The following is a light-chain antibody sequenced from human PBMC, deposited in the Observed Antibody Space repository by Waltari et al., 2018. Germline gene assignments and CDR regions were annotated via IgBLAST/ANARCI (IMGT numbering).Light chain of an antibody. V-gene: IGLV2-14*03. CDR2: DVS. CDR3: SSYTSSSTVGVL. J-gene: IGLJ2*01. Sequence: QSALTQPASVSGSPGPSLPIPCPGSLYDVGNYNYVSWYQQRPGKAPKLIIYDVSYRPSGVSNRFSGSKSGSTASLTISGLQAEDEADYHCSSYTSSSTVGVLFGGGTKLTVL. CDR1: LYDVGNYNY.